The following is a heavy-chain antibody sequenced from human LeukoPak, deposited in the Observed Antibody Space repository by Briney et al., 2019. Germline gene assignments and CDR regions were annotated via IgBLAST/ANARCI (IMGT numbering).Heavy chain of an antibody. CDR2: INPSGGST. J-gene: IGHJ5*02. V-gene: IGHV1-46*01. CDR3: AAGLGESSGYYYVFGLS. CDR1: GYTFTSYY. D-gene: IGHD3-22*01. Sequence: ASVKVSCKTSGYTFTSYYMHWVRQAPGQGLEWMGIINPSGGSTSYAQKFQGRVTMTRDTSTSTLYMELSSLRSEDTAVYYCAAGLGESSGYYYVFGLSWGQGTLVTVSS.